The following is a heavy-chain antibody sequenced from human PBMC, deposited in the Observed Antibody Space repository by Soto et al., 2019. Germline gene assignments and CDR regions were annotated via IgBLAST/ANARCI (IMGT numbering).Heavy chain of an antibody. J-gene: IGHJ4*02. CDR2: IYYSGST. CDR3: ARGRVYYYDSSPFDY. D-gene: IGHD3-22*01. Sequence: QLQLQESGPGLVKPSETLSLTCTVSGGSISSSSYYWGWIRQPPGKGLEWIGSIYYSGSTYYNPSLKSRVTISVDTSKNQFSLKLSSVTAADTAVYYCARGRVYYYDSSPFDYWGQGTLVTVSS. CDR1: GGSISSSSYY. V-gene: IGHV4-39*01.